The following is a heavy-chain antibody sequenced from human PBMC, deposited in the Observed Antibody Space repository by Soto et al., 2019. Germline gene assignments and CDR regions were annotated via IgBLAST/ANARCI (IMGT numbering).Heavy chain of an antibody. V-gene: IGHV3-23*01. CDR2: ISGSGGST. J-gene: IGHJ4*02. CDR1: GFTFISYA. CDR3: AKDLITMIVVPGPNDY. Sequence: GGSLRLSCAASGFTFISYAMSWVRQAPGKGLEWVSAISGSGGSTYYADSVKGRFTISRDNSKNTLYLQMNSLRAEDTAVYYCAKDLITMIVVPGPNDYWGQGTLVTVSS. D-gene: IGHD3-22*01.